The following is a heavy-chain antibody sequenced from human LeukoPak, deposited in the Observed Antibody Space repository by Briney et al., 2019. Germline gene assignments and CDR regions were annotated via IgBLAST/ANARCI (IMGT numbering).Heavy chain of an antibody. CDR1: GGSISGYY. J-gene: IGHJ6*03. Sequence: SETLSLTCTVSGGSISGYYWSWIRQPPGKGLEWIGEINHSGSANYNPSLKSRVTISVDTSKNQFSLKLSSVTAADTAVYYCARGLYYDSSGYYFLNYYYYYMDVWGKGTTVTVSS. D-gene: IGHD3-22*01. V-gene: IGHV4-34*01. CDR3: ARGLYYDSSGYYFLNYYYYYMDV. CDR2: INHSGSA.